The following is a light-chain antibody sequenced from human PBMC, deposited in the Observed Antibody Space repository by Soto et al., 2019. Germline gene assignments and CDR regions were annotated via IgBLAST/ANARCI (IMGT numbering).Light chain of an antibody. CDR3: QEYSRD. CDR1: RNITFW. CDR2: EAS. Sequence: DIQMTQSPSTLSASVGDRVTITSRASRNITFWLAWYQQKPGKAPKVLIHEASNLESGVPSRFSGSGSGTEFPLTISSLQPDDFATYYCQEYSRDFGGGTRVEIK. V-gene: IGKV1-5*01. J-gene: IGKJ4*01.